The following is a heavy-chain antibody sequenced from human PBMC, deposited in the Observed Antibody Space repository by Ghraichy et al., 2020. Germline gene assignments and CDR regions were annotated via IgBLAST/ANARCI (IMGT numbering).Heavy chain of an antibody. D-gene: IGHD1-1*01. Sequence: SETLSLTCAVYGGSLSGFSSSWIRQSPGTGLEWIGEINHSGSTNYNPSLKSRVTISIDTSRNQFSLKLNSVTAADTAAYYCARERVDRTARWVGMDVWGQETTVTVSS. V-gene: IGHV4-34*01. J-gene: IGHJ6*02. CDR3: ARERVDRTARWVGMDV. CDR2: INHSGST. CDR1: GGSLSGFS.